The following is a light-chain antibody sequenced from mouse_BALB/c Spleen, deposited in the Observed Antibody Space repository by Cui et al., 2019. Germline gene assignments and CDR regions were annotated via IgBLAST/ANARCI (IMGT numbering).Light chain of an antibody. Sequence: QIVFPQSPALMSASPGEKVTMTCSASSRVSYMYWYQQKPRSSPKPWIYLTSNLASGVPARFSGSGSGTSYSLTISSMEAEDAATYYCQQWSSNPLTFGAGTKLELK. CDR2: LTS. J-gene: IGKJ5*01. CDR3: QQWSSNPLT. CDR1: SRVSY. V-gene: IGKV4-68*01.